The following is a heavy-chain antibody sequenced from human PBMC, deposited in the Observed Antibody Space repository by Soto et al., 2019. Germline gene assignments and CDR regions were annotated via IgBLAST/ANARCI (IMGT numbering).Heavy chain of an antibody. CDR2: IYYSGST. Sequence: QLQLQESGPGLVKPSETLSLTCTVSGGSISSSSYYWGWIRQPPGKGLEWIGSIYYSGSTYYNPSLKRRVTISVDTSKNQFSLTLSSVTAADTAVYYCARRCSSTSCYAYWGQGTLVTVSS. CDR1: GGSISSSSYY. V-gene: IGHV4-39*01. D-gene: IGHD2-2*01. J-gene: IGHJ4*02. CDR3: ARRCSSTSCYAY.